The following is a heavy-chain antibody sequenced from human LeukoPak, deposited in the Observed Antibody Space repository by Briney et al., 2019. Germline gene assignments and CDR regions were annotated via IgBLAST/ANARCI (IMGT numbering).Heavy chain of an antibody. V-gene: IGHV1-18*01. CDR1: GYTFTSYG. CDR2: ISAYNGNT. Sequence: GASVKVSCKASGYTFTSYGISWVRQAPGQGLEWMGWISAYNGNTNYAQKLQGRVIMTTDTSTSTAYMELRSLRSDDTAVYYCARDRAYYSGSPRVDYWGQGTLVTVS. D-gene: IGHD3-10*01. J-gene: IGHJ4*02. CDR3: ARDRAYYSGSPRVDY.